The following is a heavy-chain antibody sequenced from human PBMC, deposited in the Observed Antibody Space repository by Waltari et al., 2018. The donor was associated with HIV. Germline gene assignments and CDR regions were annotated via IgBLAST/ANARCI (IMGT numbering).Heavy chain of an antibody. CDR3: VADLGGSHDS. J-gene: IGHJ4*02. Sequence: EVHLVDSGGGLVQPGGSLSVSFAPPGFTRSKYTMYCVRQAPGKGLEWVSSISSTSTYIYYTDSVKGRFTISRDNAQNSLSLQMNSLSAEDTAVYYCVADLGGSHDSWGQGSQVTVSS. CDR2: ISSTSTYI. V-gene: IGHV3-21*01. CDR1: GFTRSKYT. D-gene: IGHD1-26*01.